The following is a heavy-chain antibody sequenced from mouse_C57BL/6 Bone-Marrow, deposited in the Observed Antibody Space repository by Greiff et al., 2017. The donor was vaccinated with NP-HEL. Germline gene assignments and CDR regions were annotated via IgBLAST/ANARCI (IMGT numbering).Heavy chain of an antibody. Sequence: QVQLQQPGAELVKPGASVKLSCKASGYTFTSYWMHWVKQRPGQGLEWIGMIHPNSGSTKYNEKFKSKATLTVDKSSSTAYMQLSSLTSEDSSVYSCARLPHYYGSSSGFAYWGQGTLVTVSA. V-gene: IGHV1-64*01. J-gene: IGHJ3*01. CDR1: GYTFTSYW. D-gene: IGHD1-1*01. CDR3: ARLPHYYGSSSGFAY. CDR2: IHPNSGST.